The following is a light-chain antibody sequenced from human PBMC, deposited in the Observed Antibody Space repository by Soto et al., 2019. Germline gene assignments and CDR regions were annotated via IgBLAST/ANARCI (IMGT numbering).Light chain of an antibody. CDR1: SSNIGNNY. Sequence: QSVLTQPPSVSAAPGQKVTISCSGSSSNIGNNYVSWYQQLPGTAPKLLIYENNKRPSGIPDRFSGSKSGTSATLGITGLQTGDEADYYCGTWDGSLSAGLVVFGGGTKVTVL. CDR2: ENN. J-gene: IGLJ2*01. V-gene: IGLV1-51*02. CDR3: GTWDGSLSAGLVV.